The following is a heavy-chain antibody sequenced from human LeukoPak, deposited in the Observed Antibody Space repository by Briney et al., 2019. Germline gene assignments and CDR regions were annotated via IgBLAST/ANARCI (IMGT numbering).Heavy chain of an antibody. V-gene: IGHV4-59*01. Sequence: SETLSLTCTVSGGSISNYYWSWIRQPPGKGLEWIGHIYYSDVANYNPSLKSRVSISVDTSKNQFSRKLTSVTAADTAVFYCAGYSGDLRDAFNIWGQGTMVTVSS. CDR2: IYYSDVA. CDR3: AGYSGDLRDAFNI. CDR1: GGSISNYY. J-gene: IGHJ3*02. D-gene: IGHD2-21*01.